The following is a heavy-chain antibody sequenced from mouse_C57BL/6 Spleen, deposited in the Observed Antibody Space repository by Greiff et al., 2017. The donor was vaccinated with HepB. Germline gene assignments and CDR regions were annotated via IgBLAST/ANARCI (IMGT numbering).Heavy chain of an antibody. Sequence: QVQLQQPGAELVRPGSSVKLSCKASGYTFTSYWMDWVKQRPGQGLEWIGNIYPSDSETHYNQKFKDKATLTVDKSSSTAYMQLSSLTSEDSAVYYCAREGVYGNSWFAYWGQGTLVTVSA. J-gene: IGHJ3*01. CDR1: GYTFTSYW. CDR3: AREGVYGNSWFAY. V-gene: IGHV1-61*01. CDR2: IYPSDSET. D-gene: IGHD2-1*01.